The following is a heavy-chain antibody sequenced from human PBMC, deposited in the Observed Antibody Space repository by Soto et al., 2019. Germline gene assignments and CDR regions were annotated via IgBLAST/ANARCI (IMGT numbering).Heavy chain of an antibody. D-gene: IGHD3-22*01. CDR1: GGSISSSDYY. CDR2: IYYRGST. Sequence: QVQLQESGPGLVKPSQTLSLTCTVSGGSISSSDYYWSWLRQSPGRGLEWIGYIYYRGSTYYNPSLRSRVAISVDTSKSQFSLTLSSVTAADTAVYFCAGHYESSGYISYWGQGTLVTVSS. V-gene: IGHV4-30-4*01. CDR3: AGHYESSGYISY. J-gene: IGHJ4*02.